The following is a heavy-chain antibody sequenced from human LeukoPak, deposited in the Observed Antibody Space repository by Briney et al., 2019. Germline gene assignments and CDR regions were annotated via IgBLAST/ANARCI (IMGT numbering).Heavy chain of an antibody. CDR2: IYPGDSDT. Sequence: GESLKISCKGSGYSFTNYWIGWVRQMPGKGLEWMGIIYPGDSDTRYSPSFQGQVAISADKSVSTAYLQWSSLKASDTAMYYCARFRPGYSNYFDYWGQGTLVTVSS. D-gene: IGHD4-4*01. J-gene: IGHJ4*02. CDR1: GYSFTNYW. V-gene: IGHV5-51*01. CDR3: ARFRPGYSNYFDY.